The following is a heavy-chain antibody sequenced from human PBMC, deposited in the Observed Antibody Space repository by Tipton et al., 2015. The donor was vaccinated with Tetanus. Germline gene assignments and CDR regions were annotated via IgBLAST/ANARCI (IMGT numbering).Heavy chain of an antibody. V-gene: IGHV4-59*11. J-gene: IGHJ4*02. CDR1: GGSLSSLL. D-gene: IGHD5-12*01. CDR2: IDHSGNT. Sequence: GLVKPSETLSLTCTVSGGSLSSLLWTWTRLSPGKGLEWIGYIDHSGNTNYNPSLRSRVTMSLDTSKNQFSLKVTSVTAADTAVYYCARADYNLARKGPFDSWGQGAQVIVS. CDR3: ARADYNLARKGPFDS.